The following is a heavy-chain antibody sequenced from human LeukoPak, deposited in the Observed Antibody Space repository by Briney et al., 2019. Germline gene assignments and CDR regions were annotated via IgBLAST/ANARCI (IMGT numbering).Heavy chain of an antibody. Sequence: SETLSLTCAVYGGSFSGYYWSWIRQPPGKGLEWIGYIYYSGSTNYNPSLKSRVTISVDTSKNQFSLKLSSVTAADTAVCYCARVTRSGSYYYYYGMDVWGQGTTVTVSS. J-gene: IGHJ6*02. CDR2: IYYSGST. CDR3: ARVTRSGSYYYYYGMDV. D-gene: IGHD1-26*01. CDR1: GGSFSGYY. V-gene: IGHV4-59*01.